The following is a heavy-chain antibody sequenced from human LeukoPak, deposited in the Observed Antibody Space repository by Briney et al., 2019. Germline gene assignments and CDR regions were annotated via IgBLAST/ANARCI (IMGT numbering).Heavy chain of an antibody. CDR3: ARRDYFDG. V-gene: IGHV3-74*01. CDR2: IKYDGSTT. Sequence: GGSLRLSCAASAFTFSSYWMHWVRQAPGKGLVWVARIKYDGSTTNYADSVKGRFAISRDNTKNTLYLQMNSLRAEDTAVYYCARRDYFDGWGQGTLVTVPS. J-gene: IGHJ4*02. CDR1: AFTFSSYW.